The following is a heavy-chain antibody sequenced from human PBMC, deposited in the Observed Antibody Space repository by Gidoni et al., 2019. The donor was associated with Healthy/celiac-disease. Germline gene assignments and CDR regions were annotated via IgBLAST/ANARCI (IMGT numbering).Heavy chain of an antibody. Sequence: QVQLVQSGAEGKKPGASVKVTCKASGSTFTSYCISWVRQAPGQGLEWMGWISAYNGNTNSAQKLQGRVTMTTDTATSTAYMELRSLRSDDTAVYYCARDWFRGMATIRSDYGGQGTLVTVSS. CDR3: ARDWFRGMATIRSDY. CDR1: GSTFTSYC. D-gene: IGHD3-10*01. J-gene: IGHJ4*02. V-gene: IGHV1-18*01. CDR2: ISAYNGNT.